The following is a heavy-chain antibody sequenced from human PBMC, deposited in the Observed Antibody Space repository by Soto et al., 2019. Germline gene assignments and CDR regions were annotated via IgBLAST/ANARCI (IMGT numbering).Heavy chain of an antibody. CDR2: IYSGVST. Sequence: PGGSLTLSFVASGFMVRSNFMSRVRQPPGKGLECVSVIYSGVSTYYADSVRSRFTLSRDNSKNTLYLQMKSLRAEDTAVYYCARDPPLTRHGMDVWGQGTTVTVSS. J-gene: IGHJ6*02. CDR3: ARDPPLTRHGMDV. CDR1: GFMVRSNF. V-gene: IGHV3-53*01.